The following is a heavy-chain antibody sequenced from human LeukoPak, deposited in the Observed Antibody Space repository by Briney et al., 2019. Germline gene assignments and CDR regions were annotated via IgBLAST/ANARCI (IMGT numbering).Heavy chain of an antibody. Sequence: ASVKVSCKASGYTFTSYGISWVRQAPGQGLEWMGWISAYNGNTNYAQKLQGRVTMTTDTSTSTAYMELRSLRSDDTAVYYCASENGVLRYFDWLRDYYYGMDVWGKGTTVTVSS. CDR1: GYTFTSYG. CDR2: ISAYNGNT. CDR3: ASENGVLRYFDWLRDYYYGMDV. J-gene: IGHJ6*04. V-gene: IGHV1-18*04. D-gene: IGHD3-9*01.